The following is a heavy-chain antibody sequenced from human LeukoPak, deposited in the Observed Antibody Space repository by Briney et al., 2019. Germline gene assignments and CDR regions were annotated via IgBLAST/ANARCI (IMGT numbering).Heavy chain of an antibody. CDR3: TRVTGATSKLGYCGGGSCYFDY. J-gene: IGHJ4*02. D-gene: IGHD2-15*01. Sequence: GGSLRLSCAVPGFSFRSYSMIWVRQAPGKGLEWVSSITDNSSYKFYAESEKGRFTMSRDNAKNSLYLQMNSLRAEDTAVYNWTRVTGATSKLGYCGGGSCYFDYWGQGTLVTVSS. CDR2: ITDNSSYK. V-gene: IGHV3-21*01. CDR1: GFSFRSYS.